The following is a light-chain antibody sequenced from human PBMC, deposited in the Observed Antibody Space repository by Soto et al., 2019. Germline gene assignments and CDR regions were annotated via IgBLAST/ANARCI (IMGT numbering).Light chain of an antibody. CDR1: QGISDY. V-gene: IGKV1-33*01. CDR3: QHYENLPLT. Sequence: DIQMTQSPSSLSASVGDRVTITCQASQGISDYLNWYQQKPGKAPKLLIYDASNLKTGVPSRFSGSGFGTHSTFTISSLQPEDIATYYCQHYENLPLTFGPGTKVEMK. CDR2: DAS. J-gene: IGKJ3*01.